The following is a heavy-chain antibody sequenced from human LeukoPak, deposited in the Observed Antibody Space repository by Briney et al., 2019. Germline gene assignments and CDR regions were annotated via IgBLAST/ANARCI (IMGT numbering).Heavy chain of an antibody. CDR2: ISYSGGT. Sequence: SETLSLTCTVSGGSISSYYWSWIRQPPGKGLECIGYISYSGGTNYNPSLKSRVTISLDTSKNQFSLRLSPVTAADTAVYYCARVSAAAIDPWGQGTLVTVSS. V-gene: IGHV4-59*01. D-gene: IGHD6-13*01. CDR1: GGSISSYY. J-gene: IGHJ5*02. CDR3: ARVSAAAIDP.